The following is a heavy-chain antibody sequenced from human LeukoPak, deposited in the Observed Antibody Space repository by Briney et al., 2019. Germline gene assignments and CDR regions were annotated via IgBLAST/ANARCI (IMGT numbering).Heavy chain of an antibody. D-gene: IGHD2-2*01. J-gene: IGHJ4*02. CDR3: ARDCSSTRCQGPVFDN. CDR1: GYTFTSNY. V-gene: IGHV1-46*01. CDR2: IHPSGGNT. Sequence: ASVKVSCKASGYTFTSNYMRWVRQAPGQGLEWMGIIHPSGGNTNYAQKFQGRVAMTRDTSTSTVYMELSSLRSEDTAIYYCARDCSSTRCQGPVFDNWGQGTLVTVSS.